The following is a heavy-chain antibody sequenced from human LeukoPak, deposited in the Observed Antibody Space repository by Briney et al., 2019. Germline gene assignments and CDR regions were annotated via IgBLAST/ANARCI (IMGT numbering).Heavy chain of an antibody. V-gene: IGHV4-59*01. Sequence: SETLSLTCTVSGGSISSYYWSWIRQPPGKGLEWIGYIYYSGSTNYNPSLKSRVTISVDTPKNQFSLKLSSVTAADTAVYYCARDPSGKYLFDSWGQGIMVTVSS. CDR2: IYYSGST. J-gene: IGHJ4*02. CDR1: GGSISSYY. D-gene: IGHD3-10*01. CDR3: ARDPSGKYLFDS.